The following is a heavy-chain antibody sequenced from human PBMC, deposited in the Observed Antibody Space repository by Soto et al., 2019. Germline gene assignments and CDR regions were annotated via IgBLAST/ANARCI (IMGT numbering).Heavy chain of an antibody. Sequence: EVQLVETGGGLIQPGGSLRLSCAASGFTVSNNYMSWVRQAPGKGLEWVSLIYSGGSTFYADSVKGRFTISRDNSKTTLFLQMISLRAEDTAVYFCVTYTSLDYWGQGTLVTVSS. J-gene: IGHJ4*02. CDR1: GFTVSNNY. D-gene: IGHD2-2*02. V-gene: IGHV3-53*02. CDR3: VTYTSLDY. CDR2: IYSGGST.